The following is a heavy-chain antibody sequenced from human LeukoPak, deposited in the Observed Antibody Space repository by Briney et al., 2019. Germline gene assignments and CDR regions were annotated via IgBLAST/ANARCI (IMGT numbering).Heavy chain of an antibody. J-gene: IGHJ3*02. D-gene: IGHD1-26*01. CDR1: GSIFAGYW. V-gene: IGHV5-51*01. CDR3: ARRIVGSTSLHFDI. Sequence: LGESLKISFQGSGSIFAGYWIAWVRKVHGKGLECMRIIYPGDSDTRYSPSFEGQVTISADKSTSNAYLQWSSLKASDTAMYYCARRIVGSTSLHFDIWGQGTMVTVAS. CDR2: IYPGDSDT.